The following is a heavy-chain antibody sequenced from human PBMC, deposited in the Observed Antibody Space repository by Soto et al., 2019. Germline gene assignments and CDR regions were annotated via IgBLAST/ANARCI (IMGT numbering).Heavy chain of an antibody. CDR2: ISWDGGST. CDR1: GFTFDDYA. Sequence: GGSLRLSFAASGFTFDDYAMHWVRQAPGKGLEWVSLISWDGGSTYYADSVKGRFTISRDKSKSSLYLQMNSLRAEDTALYYCARAASSCYYYYSLTWYFDLWGRGTLVTVSS. CDR3: ARAASSCYYYYSLTWYFDL. J-gene: IGHJ2*01. V-gene: IGHV3-43D*04. D-gene: IGHD3-22*01.